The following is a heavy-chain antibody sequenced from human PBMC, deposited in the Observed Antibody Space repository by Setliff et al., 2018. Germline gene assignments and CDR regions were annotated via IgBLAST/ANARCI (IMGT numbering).Heavy chain of an antibody. CDR1: GGSISSSSYY. CDR2: IYHSGYT. D-gene: IGHD3-22*01. V-gene: IGHV4-61*05. Sequence: SETLSLTCTVSGGSISSSSYYWGWIRQPPGKGLEWIAYIYHSGYTSYNPSLKSRVTLSVDTSKNKLSLRLTSVTAADTALYYCARGLHDTSDDYYVGAFDMWGLGTKVTVSS. J-gene: IGHJ3*02. CDR3: ARGLHDTSDDYYVGAFDM.